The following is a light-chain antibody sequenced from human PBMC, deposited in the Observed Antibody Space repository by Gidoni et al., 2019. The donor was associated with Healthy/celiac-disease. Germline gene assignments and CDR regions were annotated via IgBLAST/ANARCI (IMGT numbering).Light chain of an antibody. J-gene: IGLJ2*01. CDR3: QSADNSGTSHVV. CDR2: KDS. Sequence: SYELTQPPSVSVSPGQTARITCSGDALPKQYAYWYQQKPGQAPVLVIYKDSERPSGIPERFSGSSSGTTVTLTISGVQAEDEADYYCQSADNSGTSHVVFGGGTKLTVL. V-gene: IGLV3-25*03. CDR1: ALPKQY.